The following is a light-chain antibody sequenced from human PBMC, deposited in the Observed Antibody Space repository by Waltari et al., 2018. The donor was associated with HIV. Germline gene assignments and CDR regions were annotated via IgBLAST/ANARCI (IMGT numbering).Light chain of an antibody. CDR1: QSISRS. V-gene: IGKV3-11*01. Sequence: EIVLTQSPATLSLSPGESATLPCRASQSISRSLAWYQQRPGQAPRLPIYDASSRATGIPARFSGSGSGTDFTLTISSLEPEDSAVYYCQQRSNWPSFGQGTRLEIK. CDR3: QQRSNWPS. CDR2: DAS. J-gene: IGKJ5*01.